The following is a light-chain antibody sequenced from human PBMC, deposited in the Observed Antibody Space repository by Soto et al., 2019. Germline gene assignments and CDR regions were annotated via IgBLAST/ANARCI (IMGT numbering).Light chain of an antibody. Sequence: QSALTQPPSVSAAPGQKVTISCSGSSSNIGKNLVSWYQQLPGTAPKLLIHDNDRRPSGIPDRFSGSKSRTSATLGITGRQTADEADYYCGTWDSSLSAVVFGGGTKLTVL. J-gene: IGLJ2*01. CDR1: SSNIGKNL. CDR2: DND. CDR3: GTWDSSLSAVV. V-gene: IGLV1-51*01.